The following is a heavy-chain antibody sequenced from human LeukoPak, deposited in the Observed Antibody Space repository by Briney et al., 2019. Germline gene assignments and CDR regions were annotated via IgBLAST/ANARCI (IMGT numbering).Heavy chain of an antibody. V-gene: IGHV4-34*01. CDR1: GGSFSGYY. CDR3: ARGSSSSWYWFDP. D-gene: IGHD6-13*01. Sequence: SETLSLTCAVYGGSFSGYYWSWIRQPPGKRLEWIGEINHSGSTNYNPSLKSRVTISVDTSKNQFSLKLSSVTAADTAVYYCARGSSSSWYWFDPWGQGTLVTVSS. CDR2: INHSGST. J-gene: IGHJ5*02.